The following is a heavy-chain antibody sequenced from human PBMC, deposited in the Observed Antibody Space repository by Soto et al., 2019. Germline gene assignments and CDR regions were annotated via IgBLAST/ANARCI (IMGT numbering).Heavy chain of an antibody. CDR1: GFTFSSYS. D-gene: IGHD3-10*01. CDR3: AKQILLWFGEPWYFDY. Sequence: GGSLRLSCAASGFTFSSYSMNWVRQAPGKGLEWVSYISSSSSTTYYADSVKGRFTISRDNSKNTLYLQMNSLRAEDTAVYYCAKQILLWFGEPWYFDYWGQGTLVTVSS. J-gene: IGHJ4*02. CDR2: ISSSSSTT. V-gene: IGHV3-48*01.